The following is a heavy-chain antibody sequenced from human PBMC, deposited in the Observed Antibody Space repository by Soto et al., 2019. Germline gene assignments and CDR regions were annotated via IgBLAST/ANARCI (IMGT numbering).Heavy chain of an antibody. J-gene: IGHJ6*02. V-gene: IGHV1-69*12. CDR1: GGSISNYP. CDR2: TIPPFGTA. CDR3: ASPLSTDYYYGMDV. Sequence: QVQLVQSGAEVKKPGSSVRVSCKASGGSISNYPITWVRQAPGQGLEWMGGTIPPFGTANYAQKFQGRVTITADDSTTTAYMDLSSLRSEDTAVYYCASPLSTDYYYGMDVWGQGTTVTVSS.